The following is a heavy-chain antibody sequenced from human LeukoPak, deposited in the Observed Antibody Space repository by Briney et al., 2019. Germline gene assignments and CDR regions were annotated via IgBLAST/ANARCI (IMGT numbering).Heavy chain of an antibody. CDR1: GFTVSSNY. D-gene: IGHD3-10*01. CDR2: IYSGGST. Sequence: GGSLRLSCAASGFTVSSNYMSWVRQAPGKGLEWVSVIYSGGSTYYADSVKGRFTISRDNSKNTLYLQMNSLRAEDTAVYYCARDNVRSGQWFGENYGMDVWGQGTTVTVSS. V-gene: IGHV3-53*01. J-gene: IGHJ6*02. CDR3: ARDNVRSGQWFGENYGMDV.